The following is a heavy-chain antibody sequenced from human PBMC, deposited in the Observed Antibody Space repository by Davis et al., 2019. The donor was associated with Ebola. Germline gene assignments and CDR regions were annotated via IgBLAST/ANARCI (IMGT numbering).Heavy chain of an antibody. CDR3: ARDDIVVEWGGMDV. J-gene: IGHJ6*02. Sequence: GESLKISCAASGFTVSSNYMSWVRQAPGKGLEWVSVIYSGGSTYYADSVKGRFTISRDNSKNTLYLQMNSLRAEDTAVYYCARDDIVVEWGGMDVWGQGTTVTVSS. D-gene: IGHD2-2*01. CDR1: GFTVSSNY. CDR2: IYSGGST. V-gene: IGHV3-66*01.